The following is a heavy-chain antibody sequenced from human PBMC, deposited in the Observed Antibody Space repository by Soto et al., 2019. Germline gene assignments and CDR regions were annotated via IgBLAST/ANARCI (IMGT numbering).Heavy chain of an antibody. CDR3: AKERTSGYYEYFQH. V-gene: IGHV3-43*02. Sequence: GGSLRLSCVASGFTFDDYAMHWVRQAPGKGLEWVSLISGDGGSTYYADSVKGRFTISRDNSKNSLYLQMNSLRTEDTALYYCAKERTSGYYEYFQHWGQGTLVTVSS. D-gene: IGHD3-22*01. CDR2: ISGDGGST. J-gene: IGHJ1*01. CDR1: GFTFDDYA.